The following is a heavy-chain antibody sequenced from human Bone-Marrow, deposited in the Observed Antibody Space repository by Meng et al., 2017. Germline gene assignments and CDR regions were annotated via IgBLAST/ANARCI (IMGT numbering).Heavy chain of an antibody. D-gene: IGHD2-8*01. J-gene: IGHJ6*02. CDR2: IKEDGSEK. CDR1: EFTFSQYW. CDR3: AREGYCANEICNPLYGMDV. Sequence: GESLKISCAASEFTFSQYWMSWVRQAPGKGLEWVANIKEDGSEKYYVDSVKGRFTISRDNAKNSLYLQMNSLRVEDTAVYYCAREGYCANEICNPLYGMDVWGQGTTVTVSS. V-gene: IGHV3-7*01.